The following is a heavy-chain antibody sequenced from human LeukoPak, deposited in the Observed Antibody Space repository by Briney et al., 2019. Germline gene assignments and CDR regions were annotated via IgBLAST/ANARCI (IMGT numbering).Heavy chain of an antibody. Sequence: GGSLRLSCAASGFTFSSYAMHWVRQAPGKELEWVAVIGYDGSNKYYADSVKGRFTISRDNSKNTLYLEMNNLRPEDTAVYYCAKRGDFDWPHYLDYWGQGTLVTVSS. J-gene: IGHJ4*02. CDR3: AKRGDFDWPHYLDY. CDR1: GFTFSSYA. V-gene: IGHV3-30*02. CDR2: IGYDGSNK. D-gene: IGHD3-9*01.